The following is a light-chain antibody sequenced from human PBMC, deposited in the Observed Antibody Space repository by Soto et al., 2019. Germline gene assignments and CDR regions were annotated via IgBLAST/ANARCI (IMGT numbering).Light chain of an antibody. V-gene: IGLV2-14*01. J-gene: IGLJ2*01. Sequence: QSALTQPASVSGSPGQSITISCSGTSSDVGGYNYVSWYQQHPGKAPKLMMYEVSNRPSGVSNRFSGSKSDNTASLTIFGLQAEDEADYYCSSYTSSSTLIFGGGTKVTVL. CDR2: EVS. CDR1: SSDVGGYNY. CDR3: SSYTSSSTLI.